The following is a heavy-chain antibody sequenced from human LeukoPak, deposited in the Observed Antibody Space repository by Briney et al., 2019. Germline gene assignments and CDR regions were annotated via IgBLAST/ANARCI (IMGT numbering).Heavy chain of an antibody. V-gene: IGHV3-49*04. CDR1: GFTFTNYA. D-gene: IGHD3-10*01. J-gene: IGHJ5*02. CDR3: TPQTAFGELFPNWFDP. CDR2: IRSKAYGGTT. Sequence: GGSLRLSCAASGFTFTNYAMTWVRQAPGKGLEGVGFIRSKAYGGTTEYAASVKGRFTISRDDSKSIAYLQMNSLKTEDTAVYYCTPQTAFGELFPNWFDPWGQGTLVTVSS.